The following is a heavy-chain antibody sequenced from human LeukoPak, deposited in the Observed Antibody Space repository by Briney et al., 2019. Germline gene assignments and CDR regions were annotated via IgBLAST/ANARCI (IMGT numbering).Heavy chain of an antibody. V-gene: IGHV4-30-4*01. CDR2: IYYSGST. J-gene: IGHJ4*02. CDR3: ARGGCSSTSCYPRYFDY. CDR1: GGSISSGDYY. D-gene: IGHD2-2*01. Sequence: SETLSLTCTVSGGSISSGDYYWSWIRQPPGKGLEWIGYIYYSGSTYYNPSLKSRVTISVDRSKNQFSLKLSSVTAADTAVYCCARGGCSSTSCYPRYFDYWGQGTLVTVPS.